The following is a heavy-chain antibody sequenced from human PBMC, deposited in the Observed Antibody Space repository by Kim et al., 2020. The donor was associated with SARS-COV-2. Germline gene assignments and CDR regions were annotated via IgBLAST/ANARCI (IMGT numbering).Heavy chain of an antibody. D-gene: IGHD3-10*01. J-gene: IGHJ4*02. Sequence: SETLSLTCAVYGGSFSVNYWSWIRQPPGKGLEWIGEINHSGSTNYNPSLKSRVTISVDTSKNQFALKLSSVTAADTAVYYCARGLWLNYYGSGSYFGYWGQGTLVTVSS. CDR2: INHSGST. V-gene: IGHV4-34*01. CDR3: ARGLWLNYYGSGSYFGY. CDR1: GGSFSVNY.